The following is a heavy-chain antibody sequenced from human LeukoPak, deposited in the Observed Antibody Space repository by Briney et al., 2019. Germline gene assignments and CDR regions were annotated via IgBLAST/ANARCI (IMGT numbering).Heavy chain of an antibody. V-gene: IGHV3-48*03. J-gene: IGHJ6*02. CDR1: GFRFINFE. Sequence: GGSLRLSCEGSGFRFINFEMNWVRQAPGKGLEWVSFISSSGHTIYYADSVKGRFTISRDNARNSLYLQVNSLRAEDTAVYYCARDEHLRVGGDGHYYGMDVWGQGTTVTVSS. D-gene: IGHD2-21*02. CDR2: ISSSGHTI. CDR3: ARDEHLRVGGDGHYYGMDV.